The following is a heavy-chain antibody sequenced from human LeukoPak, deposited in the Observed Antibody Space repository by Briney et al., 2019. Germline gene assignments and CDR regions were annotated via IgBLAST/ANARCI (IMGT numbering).Heavy chain of an antibody. J-gene: IGHJ4*02. CDR2: INWNSDTR. D-gene: IGHD4-11*01. V-gene: IGHV3-9*01. Sequence: PGGSLCLTCAASGFTFDDYAMHWVRQAPGKGLEWVSGINWNSDTRAYADSVKGRFAISRDNAKNSLHLEMNSLRPEDTAFYYCTKEHDYSNRRSAAYSGGWGPGTLVTVSS. CDR1: GFTFDDYA. CDR3: TKEHDYSNRRSAAYSGG.